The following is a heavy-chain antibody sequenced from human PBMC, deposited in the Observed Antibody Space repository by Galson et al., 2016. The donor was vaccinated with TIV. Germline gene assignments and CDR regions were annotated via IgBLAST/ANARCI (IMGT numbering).Heavy chain of an antibody. CDR3: ARDRTGIRELNAFDI. Sequence: ETLSLTCTVSGDSITSHYWSWIRQSAGKGLECLGYIYYTGKTYYNPSLKSRVSISVDTSKNQFSLNLRSVTAADTAVYYRARDRTGIRELNAFDIWGQGTMVTVSS. D-gene: IGHD1-14*01. CDR1: GDSITSHY. CDR2: IYYTGKT. J-gene: IGHJ3*02. V-gene: IGHV4-59*11.